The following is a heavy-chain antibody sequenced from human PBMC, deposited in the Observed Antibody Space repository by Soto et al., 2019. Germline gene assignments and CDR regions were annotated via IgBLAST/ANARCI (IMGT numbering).Heavy chain of an antibody. Sequence: GGSLRLSCAASGFTFSSYAMSWVRQAPGKGLEWVSAISGNGVNTYYADSVKGRFTISRDNSKNTLSLQMSSLRAEDTAIYYCARVPRSRSGWSTYYFDGWGQGTRVTVAS. J-gene: IGHJ4*02. D-gene: IGHD6-19*01. CDR2: ISGNGVNT. V-gene: IGHV3-23*01. CDR1: GFTFSSYA. CDR3: ARVPRSRSGWSTYYFDG.